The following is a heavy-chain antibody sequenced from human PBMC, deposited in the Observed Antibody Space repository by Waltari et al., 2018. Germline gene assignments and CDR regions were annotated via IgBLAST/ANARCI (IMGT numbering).Heavy chain of an antibody. D-gene: IGHD2-15*01. V-gene: IGHV3-30*18. CDR1: GFSFSNYG. Sequence: QVQLVESGGGVVQPGRSLRLSCAASGFSFSNYGMPWVRQAPGKGLEWVAVISNDGSNKYYADSVKDRFTISRDNSMNTLYLQMNSLRAEDTAVYYCAKGLLRGVDGDVYWGQGTLVTVSS. J-gene: IGHJ4*02. CDR2: ISNDGSNK. CDR3: AKGLLRGVDGDVY.